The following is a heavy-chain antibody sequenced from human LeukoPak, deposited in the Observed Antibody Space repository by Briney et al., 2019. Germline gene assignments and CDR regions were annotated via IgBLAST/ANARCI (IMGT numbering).Heavy chain of an antibody. CDR3: ALAVA. CDR1: GFTFSSYG. V-gene: IGHV3-30*03. Sequence: GGSLRLSCVASGFTFSSYGMRWVRQAPGKGLEWVAVISYDGSNKYYADSVKGRFTISRDNSKNTLYLQMNSLRAEDTAVYYCALAVAWGQGTLVTVSS. J-gene: IGHJ5*02. CDR2: ISYDGSNK. D-gene: IGHD6-19*01.